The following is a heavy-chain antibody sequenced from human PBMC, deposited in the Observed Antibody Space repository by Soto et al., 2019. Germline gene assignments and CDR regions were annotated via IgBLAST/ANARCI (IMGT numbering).Heavy chain of an antibody. D-gene: IGHD3-22*01. CDR2: IYYSGST. Sequence: QVQLQESGPGLVKPSQTLSLACTVSGDSINTPHYYWSWIRQPPGKGLGWIGYIYYSGSTYYNPSLKSRGTISEYMSKHQFSLRLSSVTAADTAVYYCARGYYYDHSGWPPGEWSQGTLVTVSS. CDR1: GDSINTPHYY. CDR3: ARGYYYDHSGWPPGE. J-gene: IGHJ4*02. V-gene: IGHV4-30-4*01.